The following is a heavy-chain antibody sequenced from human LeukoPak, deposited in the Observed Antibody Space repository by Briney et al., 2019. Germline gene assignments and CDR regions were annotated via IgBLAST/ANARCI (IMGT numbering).Heavy chain of an antibody. CDR3: ARLPYYYDSSGYHV. CDR2: IFSNGNT. D-gene: IGHD3-22*01. CDR1: GASITDYY. J-gene: IGHJ6*02. Sequence: SETLSLTCTVSGASITDYYWTWIRQPPGKGLEYIGYIFSNGNTNYNPSLKSRVTIPVDTSKNQFSLKLSSVTAADTAVYYCARLPYYYDSSGYHVWGQGTTVTVSS. V-gene: IGHV4-59*08.